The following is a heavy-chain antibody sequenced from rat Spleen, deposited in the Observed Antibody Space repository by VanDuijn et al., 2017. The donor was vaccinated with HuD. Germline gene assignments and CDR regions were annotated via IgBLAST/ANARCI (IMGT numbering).Heavy chain of an antibody. D-gene: IGHD1-10*01. CDR1: GHSITNSYR. Sequence: EVQLQESGPGLVKPSQSLSLTCSVTGHSITNSYRWNWIRKFPGNKLEWMGHINSAGNTNYNPSLKSRISITRDTSKNQFFLQVNSVTTEDTATYYCARSGYNNYRGWFTYWGQGTLVTVSS. CDR2: INSAGNT. CDR3: ARSGYNNYRGWFTY. V-gene: IGHV3-3*01. J-gene: IGHJ3*01.